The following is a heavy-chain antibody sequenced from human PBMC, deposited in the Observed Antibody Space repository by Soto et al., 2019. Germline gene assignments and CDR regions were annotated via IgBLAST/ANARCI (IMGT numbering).Heavy chain of an antibody. J-gene: IGHJ3*02. CDR1: GFTFSSSA. CDR3: AREEAPYDYVPGGALDI. Sequence: QVQLVESGGGVVQSGRSLTLSCAASGFTFSSSAMDWVRQAPGKGLEWVAFISHDGNNHNNADSVKGRFTVSRDNSKNTLYLQMSSLRADDTAIYYCAREEAPYDYVPGGALDIRGQGTMVTVSS. CDR2: ISHDGNNH. V-gene: IGHV3-30-3*01. D-gene: IGHD3-16*01.